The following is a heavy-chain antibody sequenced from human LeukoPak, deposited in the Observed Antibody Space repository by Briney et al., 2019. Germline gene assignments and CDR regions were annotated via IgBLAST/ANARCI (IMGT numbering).Heavy chain of an antibody. CDR3: ARGNRYCSGGSCYRQVNWFDP. J-gene: IGHJ5*02. CDR1: GGSITSVNL. Sequence: PSGTLSLTCAVSGGSITSVNLWAWVRQPPGKGLEWIGEIYHSGSTNYNPSLKSRVTISVDKSKNQFSLKLSSVTAADTAVYCCARGNRYCSGGSCYRQVNWFDPWGQGTLVTVSS. CDR2: IYHSGST. V-gene: IGHV4-4*01. D-gene: IGHD2-15*01.